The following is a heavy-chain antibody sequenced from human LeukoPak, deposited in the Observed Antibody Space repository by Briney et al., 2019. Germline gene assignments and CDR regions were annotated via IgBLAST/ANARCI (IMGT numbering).Heavy chain of an antibody. CDR2: INHSGST. CDR1: GGSISSYY. V-gene: IGHV4-34*01. Sequence: SETLSLTCTVSGGSISSYYWSWIRQPPGKGLEWIGEINHSGSTNYNPSLKSRVTISVDTSKNQFSLKLSSVTAADTAVYYCARVAARPFDYWGQGTLVTVSS. D-gene: IGHD6-6*01. J-gene: IGHJ4*02. CDR3: ARVAARPFDY.